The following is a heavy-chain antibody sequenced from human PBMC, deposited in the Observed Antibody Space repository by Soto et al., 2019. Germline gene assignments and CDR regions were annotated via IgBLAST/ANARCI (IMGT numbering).Heavy chain of an antibody. J-gene: IGHJ4*02. CDR1: EFTFGHYG. D-gene: IGHD3-9*01. CDR3: AKDPSTGYGEY. CDR2: ISNTGYT. V-gene: IGHV3-23*01. Sequence: GGSLRLSCTVSEFTFGHYGMNWVRQAPGQGLEWVSTISNTGYTHYADSVEGRFTVSRDNSKNTLYLQMNSLRADDTAVYYCAKDPSTGYGEYWGQGALVTVSS.